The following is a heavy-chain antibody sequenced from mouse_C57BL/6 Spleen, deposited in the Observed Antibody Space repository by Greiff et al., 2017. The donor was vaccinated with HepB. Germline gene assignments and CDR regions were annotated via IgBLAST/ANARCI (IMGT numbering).Heavy chain of an antibody. Sequence: EVKVVESGEGLVKPGGSLKLSCAASGFTFSSYAMSWVRQTPEKRLEWVAYISSGGDYIYYADTVKGRFTISRDNARNTLYLQMSSLKSEDTAMYYCTRGDYGSSYYAMDYWGQGTSVTVSS. CDR1: GFTFSSYA. CDR3: TRGDYGSSYYAMDY. D-gene: IGHD1-1*01. J-gene: IGHJ4*01. CDR2: ISSGGDYI. V-gene: IGHV5-9-1*02.